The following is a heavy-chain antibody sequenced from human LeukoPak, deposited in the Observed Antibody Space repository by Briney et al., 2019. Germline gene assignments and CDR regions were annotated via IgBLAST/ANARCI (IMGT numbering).Heavy chain of an antibody. D-gene: IGHD2-2*01. J-gene: IGHJ4*02. CDR2: FDPEDGET. CDR1: GYTLTELS. Sequence: ASVKVSCKVSGYTLTELSMHWVRQAPGKGLEWMGGFDPEDGETIYAQKFQGRVTMTEDTSTDTAYMELSSLRSEDTAVYYCATGGDCSSTSCPFDYWGQGTLVTVSS. CDR3: ATGGDCSSTSCPFDY. V-gene: IGHV1-24*01.